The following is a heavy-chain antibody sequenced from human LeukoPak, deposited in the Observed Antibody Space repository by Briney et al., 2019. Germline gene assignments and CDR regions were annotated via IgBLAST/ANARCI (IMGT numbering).Heavy chain of an antibody. J-gene: IGHJ4*02. V-gene: IGHV4-59*01. Sequence: KPSETLSLTCTVSGGSIGSYYWSWIRQPPGKGLEWIGYIYYSGSTNYNPSLNSRVTISVDTSKNQFSLKLSSVTAADTAVYYCARSVGAPDYWGQGTLVTVSS. D-gene: IGHD5/OR15-5a*01. CDR1: GGSIGSYY. CDR2: IYYSGST. CDR3: ARSVGAPDY.